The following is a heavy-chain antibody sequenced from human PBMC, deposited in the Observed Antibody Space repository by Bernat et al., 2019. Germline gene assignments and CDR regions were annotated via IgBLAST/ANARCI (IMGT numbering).Heavy chain of an antibody. CDR3: ARGVAAADLYYYYGMDV. CDR2: IWYDGSNK. J-gene: IGHJ6*02. Sequence: QVQLVESGGGVVQPGRSLRLSCAASGFTFSSYGMHWVRQAPGKGLEWVAVIWYDGSNKYYADSVKGRFTISRDNSKNTLYLQMNSLRAEDTAVYYCARGVAAADLYYYYGMDVWGQGTTVTVSS. D-gene: IGHD6-13*01. CDR1: GFTFSSYG. V-gene: IGHV3-33*01.